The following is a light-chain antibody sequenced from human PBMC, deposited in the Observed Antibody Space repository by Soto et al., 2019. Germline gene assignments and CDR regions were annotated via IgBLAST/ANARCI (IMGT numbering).Light chain of an antibody. J-gene: IGKJ4*01. V-gene: IGKV1-9*01. CDR2: AAS. Sequence: DIQLTQSPSFLSASVGDRVTITCRASQGISSYLAWVQQKSGKAPKFLIYAASTLQSGVPSRFSGSGSGTEFALTISSLQPEDFATYYCQQVNDYPLTFGGGTTVEIK. CDR1: QGISSY. CDR3: QQVNDYPLT.